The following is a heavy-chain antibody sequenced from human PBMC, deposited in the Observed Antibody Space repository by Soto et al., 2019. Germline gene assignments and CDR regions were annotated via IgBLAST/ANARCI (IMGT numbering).Heavy chain of an antibody. Sequence: QLQLQESGPGLVKPSETLSLTCTVSGGSISSSSNNWGWIRQPQGKGLEWIGNIYYSENTYYNPSLKSRVTISVDTSKNQFSLRLTSVTAADPAGSYCATHPPYGALNNWGQGTLVTVSS. D-gene: IGHD4-17*01. J-gene: IGHJ4*02. CDR3: ATHPPYGALNN. V-gene: IGHV4-39*01. CDR2: IYYSENT. CDR1: GGSISSSSNN.